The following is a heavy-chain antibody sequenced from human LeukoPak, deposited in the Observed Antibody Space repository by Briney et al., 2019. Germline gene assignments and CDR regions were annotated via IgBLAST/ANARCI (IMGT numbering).Heavy chain of an antibody. CDR1: GFTVRNYG. Sequence: PGGSLRLSCTASGFTVRNYGMHWVRQAPGKGLEWVAFIRYDGSNKYYADSVKGRFLISRDNSKNTLYLQMNSLRGEDTAVYYCARGELIDYWGQGTLVTVSS. V-gene: IGHV3-30*02. J-gene: IGHJ4*02. CDR3: ARGELIDY. D-gene: IGHD3-10*01. CDR2: IRYDGSNK.